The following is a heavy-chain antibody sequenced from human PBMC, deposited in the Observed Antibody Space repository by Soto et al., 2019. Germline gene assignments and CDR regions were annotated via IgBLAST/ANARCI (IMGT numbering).Heavy chain of an antibody. CDR2: INPNSGGT. CDR1: GYTFTGYY. D-gene: IGHD6-13*01. CDR3: ARDRRIAAARYYYYYGMDV. V-gene: IGHV1-2*04. J-gene: IGHJ6*02. Sequence: ASVKVSCKASGYTFTGYYMHWVRQAPGQGLEWMGWINPNSGGTNYAQKFQGWVTMTRDTSISTAYMELSRLRSDDTAVYYCARDRRIAAARYYYYYGMDVWGQGTTVTVSS.